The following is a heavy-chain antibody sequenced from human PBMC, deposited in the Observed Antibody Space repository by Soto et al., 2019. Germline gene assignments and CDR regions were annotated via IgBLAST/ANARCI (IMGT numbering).Heavy chain of an antibody. CDR2: IYYSGST. D-gene: IGHD1-7*01. CDR3: AKGETNSPFDY. CDR1: GGSISSSSYY. J-gene: IGHJ4*02. Sequence: SETLSLTCTVSGGSISSSSYYWGWIRQPPGKGLEGIGSIYYSGSTYYNPSLKSRVTISVDTSKNQFSLKLSSGTAADTAVYYCAKGETNSPFDYWGQGTLVTGSS. V-gene: IGHV4-39*01.